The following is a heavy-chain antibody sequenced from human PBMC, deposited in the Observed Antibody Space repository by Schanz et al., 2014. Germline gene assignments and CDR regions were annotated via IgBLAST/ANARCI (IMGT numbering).Heavy chain of an antibody. CDR3: ARSPRXXV. J-gene: IGHJ6*02. CDR2: TRNKANSYTT. V-gene: IGHV3-72*01. Sequence: EVQVVESGGGLVQPGGSLRLSCAASGFTFSDHHMDWVRQAPGKGLEWLGRTRNKANSYTTGYAASVKGRFTISRDESKNSLYLQMNSLKTEDTAVYYCARSPRXXVWGQGTMXXVSS. CDR1: GFTFSDHH.